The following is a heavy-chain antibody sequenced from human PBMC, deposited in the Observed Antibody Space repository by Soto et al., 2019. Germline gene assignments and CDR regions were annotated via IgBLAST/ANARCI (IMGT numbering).Heavy chain of an antibody. V-gene: IGHV3-30*18. J-gene: IGHJ4*02. CDR2: ISYDGSNK. D-gene: IGHD2-15*01. CDR1: GFTFSSYG. CDR3: AKQSETYCSGGSCYSDY. Sequence: QVQLVEFGGGVVQPGRSLRLSCAASGFTFSSYGMHWVRQAPGKGLEWVAVISYDGSNKYYADSVKGRFTISRDNSKNTLYLQMNSLRAEDTAVYYCAKQSETYCSGGSCYSDYWGQGTLVTVSS.